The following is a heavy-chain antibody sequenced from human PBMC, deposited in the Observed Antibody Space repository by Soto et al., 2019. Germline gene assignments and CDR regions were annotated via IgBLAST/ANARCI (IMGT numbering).Heavy chain of an antibody. CDR1: GVTFSSYA. CDR3: ARSRSSIAALDWFDP. J-gene: IGHJ5*02. D-gene: IGHD6-6*01. CDR2: IIPIFGTA. V-gene: IGHV1-69*13. Sequence: SVKVSCKASGVTFSSYAISWVRQAPGQGLEWMGGIIPIFGTANYAQKFQGRVTITADESTSTAYMELSSLRSEDTAVYYCARSRSSIAALDWFDPWGQGTLVTVSS.